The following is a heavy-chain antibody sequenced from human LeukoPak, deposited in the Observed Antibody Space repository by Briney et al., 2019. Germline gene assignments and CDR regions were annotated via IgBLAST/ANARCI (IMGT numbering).Heavy chain of an antibody. CDR1: GDSVSRSDSY. CDR3: ARRRYYDGSGYLE. V-gene: IGHV4-39*01. J-gene: IGHJ1*01. Sequence: SETLSLTCSVSGDSVSRSDSYWDWIRQPPGKGLGWIGTIYHSGRTYYSPSLKSRVTMSVDPSNNQFSLNLRSVTAADTAVYYCARRRYYDGSGYLEWGRGTLLSVSS. CDR2: IYHSGRT. D-gene: IGHD3-22*01.